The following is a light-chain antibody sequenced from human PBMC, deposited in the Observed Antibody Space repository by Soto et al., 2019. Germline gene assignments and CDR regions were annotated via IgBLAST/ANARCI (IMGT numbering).Light chain of an antibody. CDR2: DAS. CDR1: QSSSGW. CDR3: QQYSSYSFYT. J-gene: IGKJ2*01. V-gene: IGKV1-5*01. Sequence: DIQMTQSPSTLSASVGDRVTITCRASQSSSGWLAWFQQKPGKAPKLLIYDASTLESGVPSRFSGSGSGTHFTLTISSPQPDDFSTYFCQQYSSYSFYTFGNGTKVEI.